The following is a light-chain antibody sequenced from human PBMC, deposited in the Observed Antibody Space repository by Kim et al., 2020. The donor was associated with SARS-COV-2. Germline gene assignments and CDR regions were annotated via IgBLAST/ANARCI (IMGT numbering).Light chain of an antibody. V-gene: IGLV6-57*01. J-gene: IGLJ3*02. Sequence: PGRTVTMSCTLSSGSIASNDVQWDQQRPRGSPTTVIYKHNPGPSGVPDRFSGSIDSSSNSASLTISGLKTEDEADYYCQSYDSAWVFGGGTQLTVL. CDR3: QSYDSAWV. CDR2: KHN. CDR1: SGSIASND.